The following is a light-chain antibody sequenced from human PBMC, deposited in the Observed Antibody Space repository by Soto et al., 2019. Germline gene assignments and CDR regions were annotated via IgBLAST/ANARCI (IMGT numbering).Light chain of an antibody. CDR1: QTVLDRSNNKDY. J-gene: IGKJ1*01. CDR2: WAS. V-gene: IGKV4-1*01. CDR3: QQYYSTPRT. Sequence: DIVMTQSPDSLAVSLGERATINCKSSQTVLDRSNNKDYLTWYKQKPGKPPKLLISWASTREFGVPDRFSGSGSGTDFTLTISSLQAEDVALYYCQQYYSTPRTFGHGTKVEIK.